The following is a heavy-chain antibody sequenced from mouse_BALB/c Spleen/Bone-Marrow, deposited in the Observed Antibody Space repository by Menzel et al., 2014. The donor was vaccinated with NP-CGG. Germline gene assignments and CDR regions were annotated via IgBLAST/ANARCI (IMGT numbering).Heavy chain of an antibody. CDR3: ARGGNFAWFAY. CDR2: ISSGSSTI. J-gene: IGHJ3*01. Sequence: VQLKESGGGLVQPGGSRKLSCAASGSTFSSFGMHWVRQAPEKGLEWVAYISSGSSTIYYADTVKGRFTISRDNPKNTLFLQMTSLRSEDTAMYYCARGGNFAWFAYWGQGTLVTVSA. D-gene: IGHD2-1*01. V-gene: IGHV5-17*02. CDR1: GSTFSSFG.